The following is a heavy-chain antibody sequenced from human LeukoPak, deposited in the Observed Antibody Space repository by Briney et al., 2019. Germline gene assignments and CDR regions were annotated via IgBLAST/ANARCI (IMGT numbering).Heavy chain of an antibody. Sequence: GGSLRLSCAASGFTFSSYWMSWVRQAPGKGLEWVANIKQDGSEKYYVDSVKGRFTISRDNAKNSLYLQMNSLRAEDTAVYYCARGTHVGDCYLFDYWGQGTLVTVSS. CDR1: GFTFSSYW. J-gene: IGHJ4*02. V-gene: IGHV3-7*01. CDR3: ARGTHVGDCYLFDY. CDR2: IKQDGSEK. D-gene: IGHD2-21*02.